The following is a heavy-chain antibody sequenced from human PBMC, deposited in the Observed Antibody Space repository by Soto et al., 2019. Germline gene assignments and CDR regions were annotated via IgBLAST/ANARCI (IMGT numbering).Heavy chain of an antibody. Sequence: ASVKVSCKASGYTFTSYAMHWVRQAPGQRLEWMGWINAGNGNTKYSQKFQGRVTITRDTSASTAYMELSSLRSEDTAVYYCARQYCSGGSCYSEYFQHWGQGTLVTVSS. CDR1: GYTFTSYA. V-gene: IGHV1-3*01. CDR2: INAGNGNT. D-gene: IGHD2-15*01. J-gene: IGHJ1*01. CDR3: ARQYCSGGSCYSEYFQH.